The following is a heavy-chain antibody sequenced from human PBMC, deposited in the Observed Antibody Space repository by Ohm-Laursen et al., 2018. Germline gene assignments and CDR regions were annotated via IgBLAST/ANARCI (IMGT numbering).Heavy chain of an antibody. CDR2: IYSGGRT. V-gene: IGHV3-53*01. CDR1: GFTVSSNY. D-gene: IGHD3-10*01. CDR3: ARDEGSRGRFQD. J-gene: IGHJ1*01. Sequence: GSLRLSCSASGFTVSSNYMSWVRQTPGKGLEWVSVIYSGGRTSYADSVKGRFTISRDNSENTLNLQMNSLRVEDTAVYYCARDEGSRGRFQDWGQGTLVTVSS.